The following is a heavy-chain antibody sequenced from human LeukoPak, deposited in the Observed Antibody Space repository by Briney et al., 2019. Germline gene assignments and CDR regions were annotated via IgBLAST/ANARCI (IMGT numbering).Heavy chain of an antibody. Sequence: ASVKVSCKASGYTFTGYYMHWVRQAPGQGLEWMGWINPKSGGTNYEQKFQGRVIMTRDTSISTAYMELSSLRSDDTAVYYCARHMTTANNWFDPWGQGTLVTVSS. D-gene: IGHD1-1*01. V-gene: IGHV1-2*02. CDR1: GYTFTGYY. CDR3: ARHMTTANNWFDP. CDR2: INPKSGGT. J-gene: IGHJ5*02.